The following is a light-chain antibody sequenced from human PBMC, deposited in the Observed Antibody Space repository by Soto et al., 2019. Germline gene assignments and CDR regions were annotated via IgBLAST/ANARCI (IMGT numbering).Light chain of an antibody. CDR2: KAS. V-gene: IGKV1-5*03. CDR1: QSISPW. Sequence: DIQMTQSPYTLSASVGDRVTITCRASQSISPWLAWYQQKPGKAPKLLIYKASSLQSGVPSRFSGSGSGTEFTLTISRLQPDDIATYYCHQYRACPRTLGQGTKVEIK. J-gene: IGKJ1*01. CDR3: HQYRACPRT.